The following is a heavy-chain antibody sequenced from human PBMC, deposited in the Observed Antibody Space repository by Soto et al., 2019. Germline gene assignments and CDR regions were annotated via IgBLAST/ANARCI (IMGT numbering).Heavy chain of an antibody. V-gene: IGHV4-4*07. CDR1: GGSISSYY. J-gene: IGHJ4*02. D-gene: IGHD3-22*01. CDR2: IYTSGST. CDR3: GRESLTESITMTVVVDY. Sequence: SETLSLTCTVSGGSISSYYWSWIRQPAGKGLEWIGRIYTSGSTNYNPSLKSRVTMSVDTSKNQFSLKLSSVTAGGTAVYYGGRESLTESITMTVVVDYWGQGTLVTVSS.